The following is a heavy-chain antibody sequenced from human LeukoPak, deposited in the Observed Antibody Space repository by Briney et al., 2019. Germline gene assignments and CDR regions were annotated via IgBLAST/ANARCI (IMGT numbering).Heavy chain of an antibody. V-gene: IGHV1-46*01. CDR3: ARGARTGVTTTYFDY. CDR2: INPSGGST. Sequence: ASVKVSCKASGYTFTSYYMHWVRQAPGQGLEWMGIINPSGGSTSYAQKFQGRVTMTRDTSTSTVYMELSSLRSEDTAVYYCARGARTGVTTTYFDYWGQGTLVTVSS. D-gene: IGHD3-22*01. CDR1: GYTFTSYY. J-gene: IGHJ4*02.